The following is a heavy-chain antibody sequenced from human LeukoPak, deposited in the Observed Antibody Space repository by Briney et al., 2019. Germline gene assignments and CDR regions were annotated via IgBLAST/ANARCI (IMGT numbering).Heavy chain of an antibody. D-gene: IGHD5-18*01. J-gene: IGHJ4*02. CDR3: ARDQGYSYGDDLFDY. CDR2: ISSSGSTI. Sequence: PGGSLRLSSAASGFTFSSYEMNWVRQAPGQGLEWVSYISSSGSTIYYADSVKGRFTISSDNAKNSLYLQMNSLSAEDTAVYYCARDQGYSYGDDLFDYWGQGTLVTVSS. V-gene: IGHV3-48*03. CDR1: GFTFSSYE.